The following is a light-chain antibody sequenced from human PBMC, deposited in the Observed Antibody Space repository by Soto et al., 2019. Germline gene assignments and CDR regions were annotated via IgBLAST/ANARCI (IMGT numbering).Light chain of an antibody. Sequence: QSVLTQPPSVSGTPGQRVNISCSGSSSNIGRDYVYWYQQFPGTAPKLLIYRGNQRPSGVPDRFSGSKSGTSASLAISGLRSEDGSDYYCVAWDDSLSGYVVGTGTKLTVL. J-gene: IGLJ1*01. V-gene: IGLV1-47*01. CDR1: SSNIGRDY. CDR2: RGN. CDR3: VAWDDSLSGYV.